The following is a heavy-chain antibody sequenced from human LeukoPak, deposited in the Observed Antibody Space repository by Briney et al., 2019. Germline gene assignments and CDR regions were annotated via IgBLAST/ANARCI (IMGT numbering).Heavy chain of an antibody. Sequence: PGGSLRLSCAASGFTFSSYWMHWVRQAPGKGLMWVSRINSDGSITSYADSVKGRFTISRDNAKNSLSLQTNSLRAEDTALYYCARVEARYPSGSYPYWGQGTLVAVSS. CDR3: ARVEARYPSGSYPY. J-gene: IGHJ4*02. D-gene: IGHD3-10*01. CDR2: INSDGSIT. CDR1: GFTFSSYW. V-gene: IGHV3-74*01.